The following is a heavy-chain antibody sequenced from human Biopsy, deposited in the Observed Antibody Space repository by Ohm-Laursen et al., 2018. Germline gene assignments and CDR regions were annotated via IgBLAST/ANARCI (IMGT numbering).Heavy chain of an antibody. CDR2: IYPGGST. CDR3: ASVVLGPTNDAFDL. CDR1: GGDINNYY. Sequence: SETLSLTCDVSGGDINNYYWSWIRQPAGKGLEWIGRIYPGGSTNYNPSLKSRVTMSVDTSKKQLSLRLRSVTAADTAMYYCASVVLGPTNDAFDLWGQGTMVFVSS. V-gene: IGHV4-4*07. J-gene: IGHJ3*01. D-gene: IGHD3-22*01.